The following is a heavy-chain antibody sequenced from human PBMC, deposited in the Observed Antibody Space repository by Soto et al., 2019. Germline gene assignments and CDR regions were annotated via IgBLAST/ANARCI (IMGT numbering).Heavy chain of an antibody. J-gene: IGHJ3*02. V-gene: IGHV4-31*03. D-gene: IGHD6-6*01. CDR2: IYYSGST. CDR3: ARETRSSSVAFDI. CDR1: GGSISSGGYY. Sequence: LSLTCTVSGGSISSGGYYCSWIRQHPGKGLEWIGYIYYSGSTYYNPPLKSRVTISVDTSKNQFSLKLSSVTAADTAVYYCARETRSSSVAFDIWGQGTMVTVSS.